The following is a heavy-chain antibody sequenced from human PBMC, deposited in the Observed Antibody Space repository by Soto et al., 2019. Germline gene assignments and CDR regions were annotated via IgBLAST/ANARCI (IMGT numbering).Heavy chain of an antibody. J-gene: IGHJ4*02. D-gene: IGHD3-22*01. CDR1: GGSISISTYY. Sequence: PSETLSLTCTVSGGSISISTYYWGWIRQPPGKGLEWIGSIYYSGSTYYNPSLKSRVTISVDTSKNQFSLNLNSVTAADTAVYYCARTLSSGYYYFDYWGQGTLVTVSS. V-gene: IGHV4-39*01. CDR2: IYYSGST. CDR3: ARTLSSGYYYFDY.